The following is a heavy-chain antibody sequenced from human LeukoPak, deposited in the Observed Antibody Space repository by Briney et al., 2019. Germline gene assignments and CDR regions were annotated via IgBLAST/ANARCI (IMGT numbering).Heavy chain of an antibody. CDR3: ARDPYNGNYGDSYYYYMDV. CDR2: IKKDGSDK. Sequence: GGSLRLSCAASGFTFSSYWMSWVRQAPGKGLEWVANIKKDGSDKYYVDSVKGRFTISRDNAKTSLYLQMNSLRAEDTAIYYCARDPYNGNYGDSYYYYMDVWGKGTTVTISS. J-gene: IGHJ6*03. D-gene: IGHD1-26*01. V-gene: IGHV3-7*01. CDR1: GFTFSSYW.